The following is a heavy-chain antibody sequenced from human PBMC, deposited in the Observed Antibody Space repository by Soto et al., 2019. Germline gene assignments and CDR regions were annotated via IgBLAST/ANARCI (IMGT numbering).Heavy chain of an antibody. Sequence: QLQLQESGPGLVKPSETLSLTCTVSGGSISSSSYYWGWIRQPPGKGLEWIGSIYYSGSTYYNPSLTSRVTISVDTSKNQFSLKLSSVTAADTAVYYCARLYCSGGSCYSDRDNWFDPWGQGTLVTVSS. D-gene: IGHD2-15*01. J-gene: IGHJ5*02. CDR3: ARLYCSGGSCYSDRDNWFDP. V-gene: IGHV4-39*01. CDR2: IYYSGST. CDR1: GGSISSSSYY.